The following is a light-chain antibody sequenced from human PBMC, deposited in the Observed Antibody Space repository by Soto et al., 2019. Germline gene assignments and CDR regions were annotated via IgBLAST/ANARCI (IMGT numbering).Light chain of an antibody. Sequence: QSALTQPPSASGSPGQSVTISCTGTSSDVGGYSYVSWYQQHPGKAPKLMIYEVSKRPSGVPDRFSGSKSGNTAFLTVSGLQADDEADYYCSSYAGSNVIFGGGTKLTVL. CDR2: EVS. J-gene: IGLJ2*01. CDR1: SSDVGGYSY. CDR3: SSYAGSNVI. V-gene: IGLV2-8*01.